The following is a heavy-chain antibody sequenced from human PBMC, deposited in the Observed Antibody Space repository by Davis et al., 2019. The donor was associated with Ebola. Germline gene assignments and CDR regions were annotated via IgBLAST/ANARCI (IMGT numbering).Heavy chain of an antibody. V-gene: IGHV3-64*02. J-gene: IGHJ4*02. CDR1: GFTFSSYA. CDR3: ATTYCGADCYAYYFDY. D-gene: IGHD2-21*02. CDR2: ISSNGGST. Sequence: GGSLRLSCAASGFTFSSYAMHWVRQAPGKGLEYVSAISSNGGSTYYADSVKGRFTISRDNSKNTLYLQMGSLRAEDTAVYYCATTYCGADCYAYYFDYWGQGTLVTVAS.